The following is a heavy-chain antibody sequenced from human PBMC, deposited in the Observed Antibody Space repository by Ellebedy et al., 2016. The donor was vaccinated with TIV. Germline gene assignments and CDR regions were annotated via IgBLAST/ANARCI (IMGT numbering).Heavy chain of an antibody. CDR2: IKPHSGGT. CDR1: GYTFTDYY. D-gene: IGHD6-19*01. J-gene: IGHJ1*01. CDR3: ARVNFGIGVARSYFHH. Sequence: AASVQVSCKASGYTFTDYYMHWVRQSPGQGLEWMGWIKPHSGGTKYAQKFQGRVTLTRDTSLSTAYMELTSLRSDDTAIYYCARVNFGIGVARSYFHHWGQGTLVTVSS. V-gene: IGHV1-2*02.